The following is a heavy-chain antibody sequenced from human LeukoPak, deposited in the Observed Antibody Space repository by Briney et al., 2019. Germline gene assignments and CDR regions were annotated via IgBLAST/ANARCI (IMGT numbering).Heavy chain of an antibody. CDR3: TRLSKGRYFDYIFDY. V-gene: IGHV4-39*01. CDR2: IYYSGST. D-gene: IGHD3-9*01. J-gene: IGHJ4*02. Sequence: SETLSLTCTVPGGSVSSTEFYWGWIRQPPGKGLQWVGNIYYSGSTYYNPSLTGRVTMSVDTSKNQFSLKMPSVTAAGTAVYYCTRLSKGRYFDYIFDYWGQGSLVTVSS. CDR1: GGSVSSTEFY.